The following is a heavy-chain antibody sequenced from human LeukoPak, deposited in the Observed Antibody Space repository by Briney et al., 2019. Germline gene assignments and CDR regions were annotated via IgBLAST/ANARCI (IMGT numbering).Heavy chain of an antibody. V-gene: IGHV1-18*01. J-gene: IGHJ6*02. CDR3: ARERHYDFWSGYSLHYYGMDV. D-gene: IGHD3-3*01. Sequence: ASVKVSRKASGYTFTSYGISWVRQAPGQGLEWMGWISAYNGNTNYAQKLQGRVTMTTDTSTSTAYMELRSLRSDDTAVYYCARERHYDFWSGYSLHYYGMDVWGQGTTVTVSS. CDR2: ISAYNGNT. CDR1: GYTFTSYG.